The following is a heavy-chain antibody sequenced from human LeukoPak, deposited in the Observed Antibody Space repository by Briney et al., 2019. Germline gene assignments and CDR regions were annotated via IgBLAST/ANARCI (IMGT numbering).Heavy chain of an antibody. D-gene: IGHD3-22*01. CDR1: GFSLSTSGMC. CDR2: IDWDDDK. V-gene: IGHV2-70*01. J-gene: IGHJ4*02. CDR3: ARIRGYDSSGYRYYFDY. Sequence: ASGPTLVNPTQTLTLTCTFSGFSLSTSGMCVSWMRQPPGKALEWLALIDWDDDKYYSTSLKTRLTISKDTSKNQVVLTMTNMDPVDTATYYCARIRGYDSSGYRYYFDYWGQGTLVTVSS.